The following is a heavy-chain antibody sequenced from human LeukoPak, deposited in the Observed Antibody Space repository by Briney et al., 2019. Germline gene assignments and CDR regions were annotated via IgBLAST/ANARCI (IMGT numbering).Heavy chain of an antibody. D-gene: IGHD4-17*01. V-gene: IGHV3-30*18. CDR3: AKDLGGDLYYYGTDV. J-gene: IGHJ6*02. Sequence: PGRSLRLSCAASGFTFSSYGMHWVRQAPGKGLEWVAVISYDGSNKYYADSVKGRFTISRDNSKNTLYLQMNSLRAEDTAVYYCAKDLGGDLYYYGTDVWGQGTTVTVSS. CDR2: ISYDGSNK. CDR1: GFTFSSYG.